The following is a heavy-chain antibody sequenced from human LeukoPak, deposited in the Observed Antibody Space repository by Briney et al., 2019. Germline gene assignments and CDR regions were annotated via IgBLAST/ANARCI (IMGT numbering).Heavy chain of an antibody. CDR2: IIPILGIA. J-gene: IGHJ5*02. V-gene: IGHV1-69*04. Sequence: SVKVSCKASGGTFSSYAISWVRQAPGQGLEWMGRIIPILGIANYAQKFQGRVTITADKSTSTAYMELSSLRSEDTAVYYCASGIAAAGPNWFDPWGQGTLVTVSS. CDR1: GGTFSSYA. D-gene: IGHD6-13*01. CDR3: ASGIAAAGPNWFDP.